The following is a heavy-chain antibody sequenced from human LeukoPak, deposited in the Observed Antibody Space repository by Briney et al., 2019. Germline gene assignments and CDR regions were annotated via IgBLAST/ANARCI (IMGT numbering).Heavy chain of an antibody. CDR3: ARDPRIFGVVIDYYGMDV. J-gene: IGHJ6*02. D-gene: IGHD3-3*01. V-gene: IGHV1-2*02. CDR1: GYTFTGYY. Sequence: ASVKVSCKASGYTFTGYYMHWVRQAPGQGLEWMGWINPNSGGTNYAQKFQGRVTMTRDTSISTAYMGLSRPRSDDTAVYYCARDPRIFGVVIDYYGMDVWGQGTTVTVSS. CDR2: INPNSGGT.